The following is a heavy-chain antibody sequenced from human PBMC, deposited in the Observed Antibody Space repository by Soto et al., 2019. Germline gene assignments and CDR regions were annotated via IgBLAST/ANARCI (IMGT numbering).Heavy chain of an antibody. J-gene: IGHJ4*02. CDR3: ASPHDSSGYYYRGLDY. CDR1: GGTFSSYA. V-gene: IGHV1-69*12. Sequence: QVQLVQSGAEVKKPGSSVKVSCKASGGTFSSYAISWVRQAPGQGLEWMGGIIPIFGTADYAQKFQGRVTITGDQSTSTGNMELRRLRSEDPAVYYWASPHDSSGYYYRGLDYWGQGTLVTVSS. D-gene: IGHD3-22*01. CDR2: IIPIFGTA.